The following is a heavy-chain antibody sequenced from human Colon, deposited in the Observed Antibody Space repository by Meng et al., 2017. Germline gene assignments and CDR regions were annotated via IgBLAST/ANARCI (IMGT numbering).Heavy chain of an antibody. J-gene: IGHJ5*02. CDR2: MHYSGIA. CDR3: ARYRYDSSSYSNFFDP. D-gene: IGHD3-22*01. CDR1: GASISSEAFD. V-gene: IGHV4-31*03. Sequence: QVQLQESGPGLVKPSQTLSLTCTVSGASISSEAFDWGWSRQHPGKGLEWIGYMHYSGIANYNPSLNSRIAISVDTSKNHFSLKLSSVTAADTAVYYCARYRYDSSSYSNFFDPWGQGTLVTVSS.